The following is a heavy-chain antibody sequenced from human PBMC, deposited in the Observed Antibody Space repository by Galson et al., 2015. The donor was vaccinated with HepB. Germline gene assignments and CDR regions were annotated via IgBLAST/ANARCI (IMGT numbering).Heavy chain of an antibody. J-gene: IGHJ5*01. CDR3: ARQGSGWYSGGNWFDS. Sequence: QSGAEVKKPGESLRISCEASGYKFSSYSITWVRQMPEKGLEWMGRIDPSNSYGNYSPSFQGHVTMSVDKSINTAYLQWSSLKASDTATYYCARQGSGWYSGGNWFDSWGQGTQVTVSS. CDR2: IDPSNSYG. CDR1: GYKFSSYS. V-gene: IGHV5-10-1*01. D-gene: IGHD6-19*01.